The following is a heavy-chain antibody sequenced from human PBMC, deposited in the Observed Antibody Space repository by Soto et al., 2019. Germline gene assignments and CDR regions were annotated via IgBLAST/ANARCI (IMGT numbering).Heavy chain of an antibody. CDR2: ISSSSSTI. CDR1: GFPFSSYS. D-gene: IGHD4-17*01. V-gene: IGHV3-48*01. Sequence: GGSLRLSCAASGFPFSSYSMNWVRQAPGKGLEWVSYISSSSSTIYYADSVKGRFTISRDNAKNSLYLQMNSLRAEDTAVYYCASHRTTTVTTSGFDYWGQGTLVTVSS. CDR3: ASHRTTTVTTSGFDY. J-gene: IGHJ4*02.